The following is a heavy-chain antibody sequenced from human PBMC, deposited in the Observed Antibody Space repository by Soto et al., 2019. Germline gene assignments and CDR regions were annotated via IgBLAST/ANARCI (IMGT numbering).Heavy chain of an antibody. J-gene: IGHJ6*02. Sequence: QVQLVQSGAEVKKPGSSVKVSCKASGGTFSSYAISWVRQAPGQGLEWMGGIIPIFGTANYAQKFQGRVTITTDESTSTAYMELSSLRSEDTAVYYCAGPGGRCLEWLLPSDYYYYGMDVWGQGTTVTVSS. D-gene: IGHD3-3*01. CDR1: GGTFSSYA. CDR2: IIPIFGTA. CDR3: AGPGGRCLEWLLPSDYYYYGMDV. V-gene: IGHV1-69*01.